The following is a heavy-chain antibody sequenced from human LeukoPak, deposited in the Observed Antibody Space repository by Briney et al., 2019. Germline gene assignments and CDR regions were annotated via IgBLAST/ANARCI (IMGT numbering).Heavy chain of an antibody. J-gene: IGHJ4*02. CDR3: ARGPLTYCSTTSCQFDQ. Sequence: GGSLRLSCAASGFTLSAYWMSWVRQAPGKGLEWVANIKQDGSEKFYVDSVEGRFTISRDNAKNSLYLQMNNLRAEDTAVCYCARGPLTYCSTTSCQFDQWGQGTLVTVSS. V-gene: IGHV3-7*04. D-gene: IGHD2-2*01. CDR1: GFTLSAYW. CDR2: IKQDGSEK.